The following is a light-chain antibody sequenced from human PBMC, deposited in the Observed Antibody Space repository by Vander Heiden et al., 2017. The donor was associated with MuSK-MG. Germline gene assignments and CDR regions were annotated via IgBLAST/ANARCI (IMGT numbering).Light chain of an antibody. Sequence: GDVGTFDCRASQSISSSYLAWYQQKPGQAPRLLIYGASSRATGIPDRFSGSGSGTDFTLTISRLEPEDFAVYYCQQYGTSPRYTFGQGTKLEIK. CDR1: QSISSSY. V-gene: IGKV3-20*01. CDR3: QQYGTSPRYT. CDR2: GAS. J-gene: IGKJ2*01.